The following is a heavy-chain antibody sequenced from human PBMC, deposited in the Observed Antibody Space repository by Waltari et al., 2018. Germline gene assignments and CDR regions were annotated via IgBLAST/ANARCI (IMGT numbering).Heavy chain of an antibody. J-gene: IGHJ4*02. CDR2: IDPGDSDT. V-gene: IGHV5-51*01. CDR3: AGGPSSSGSV. D-gene: IGHD6-6*01. Sequence: EVQLVRSGAEVKKPGESLKISCKGSGYSFTSYWIAWVGQRPGKGLEVMGIIDPGDSDTRYSQSVQGQVTISADKSISTAYRQWSSLKASDTAMYDCAGGPSSSGSVWGQGTLVTVSS. CDR1: GYSFTSYW.